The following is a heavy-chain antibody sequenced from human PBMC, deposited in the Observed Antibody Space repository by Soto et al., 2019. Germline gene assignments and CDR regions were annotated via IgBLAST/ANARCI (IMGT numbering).Heavy chain of an antibody. D-gene: IGHD6-13*01. CDR2: IYPGDSDT. V-gene: IGHV5-51*01. J-gene: IGHJ4*02. CDR1: GYIFTNYW. CDR3: ATFGPSSSYFGFGC. Sequence: GQSLKITCKASGYIFTNYWIAWVRQLTGKGLDWMGNIYPGDSDTKYSPSFQGQVTISADKSISTAYLQWSSLKASDTAMYYCATFGPSSSYFGFGCWERGTVVTVAS.